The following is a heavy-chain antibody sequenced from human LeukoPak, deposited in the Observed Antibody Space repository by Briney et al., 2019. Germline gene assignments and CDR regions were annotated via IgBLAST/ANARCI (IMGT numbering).Heavy chain of an antibody. CDR2: ISGSGGGGSGGNT. V-gene: IGHV3-23*01. CDR3: AKSGSSSWFLDY. D-gene: IGHD6-13*01. CDR1: GLTFSTYA. J-gene: IGHJ4*02. Sequence: GGSLRLSCAASGLTFSTYAMSWVRQAPGKGLEWVSAISGSGGGGSGGNTYYADSVKGRFTISRDNSKNTLYLQMNSLRAEDTAVYYCAKSGSSSWFLDYWGQGTLVTVSS.